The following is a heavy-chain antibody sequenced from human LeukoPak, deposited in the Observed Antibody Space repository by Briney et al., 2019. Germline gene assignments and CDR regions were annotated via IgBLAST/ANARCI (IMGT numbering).Heavy chain of an antibody. CDR3: AKDLQGSSWYSPDY. CDR2: IYSGGST. CDR1: GFTVSSNY. Sequence: PGGSLRLSCAASGFTVSSNYMSWVRQAPGKGLEWVSVIYSGGSTYYADSVKGRFTISRDNSKNTLYLQMNSLRAEDTAVYYCAKDLQGSSWYSPDYWGQGTLVTVSS. V-gene: IGHV3-66*01. D-gene: IGHD6-13*01. J-gene: IGHJ4*02.